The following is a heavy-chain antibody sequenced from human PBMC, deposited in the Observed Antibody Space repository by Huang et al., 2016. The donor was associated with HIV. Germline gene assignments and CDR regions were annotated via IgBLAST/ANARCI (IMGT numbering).Heavy chain of an antibody. CDR3: ARDPRIQSWLNFFDY. J-gene: IGHJ4*02. CDR2: INSDGSST. V-gene: IGHV3-74*01. CDR1: GFSISSYW. D-gene: IGHD3-22*01. Sequence: EVQLVESGGGLVQPGGSLRLSCAASGFSISSYWMHWVRQAPGKGLVGVSLINSDGSSTNYAESVKGRFTISRDNAKNTLYLQMNSLRAEDTAVYYCARDPRIQSWLNFFDYWGQGTLVSVSS.